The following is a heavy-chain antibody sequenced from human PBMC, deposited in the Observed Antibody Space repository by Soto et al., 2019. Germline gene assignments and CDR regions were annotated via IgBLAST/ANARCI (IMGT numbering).Heavy chain of an antibody. CDR2: TYYRTRWYY. V-gene: IGHV6-1*01. D-gene: IGHD1-7*01. J-gene: IGHJ6*03. CDR3: AGTTAHYWYHMDV. CDR1: GDSVSSNSAA. Sequence: QVQLQESGPGLVKPSQTLSLTCVISGDSVSSNSAAWNWIRQSPSRGLEWLGRTYYRTRWYYDYAVSVRSRITVNPDTSKNQFSLQLTSVTPEDTAVYYCAGTTAHYWYHMDVWGKGTTVTVSS.